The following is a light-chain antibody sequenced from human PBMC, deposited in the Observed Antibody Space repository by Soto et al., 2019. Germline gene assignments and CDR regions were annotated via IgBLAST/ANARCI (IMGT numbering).Light chain of an antibody. CDR1: QSVSSSS. Sequence: EIVLTQSPGTLSLSPGERATLSCRASQSVSSSSLAWYQQKPGQAPRLLIFGASSRATGIPDRFSGSGSGTDFTLTISRLEPQDFAVYYCQQYNSYSTFGQGTKVEIK. V-gene: IGKV3-20*01. J-gene: IGKJ1*01. CDR2: GAS. CDR3: QQYNSYST.